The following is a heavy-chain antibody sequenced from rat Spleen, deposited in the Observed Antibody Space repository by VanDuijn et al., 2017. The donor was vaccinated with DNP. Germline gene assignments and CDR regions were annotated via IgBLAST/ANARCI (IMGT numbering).Heavy chain of an antibody. J-gene: IGHJ2*01. CDR3: TRGPNWER. Sequence: QVQLKESGPGLVQPSQTLSLTCTVSGFSLTDYSVHWCRQPPGKGLEWMGRIRSGGSTDYNSALKSRLSISRDTSKSQVFLNMNSLQTEDTAIYFCTRGPNWERWGQGVMVTVSS. V-gene: IGHV2-19*01. CDR2: IRSGGST. D-gene: IGHD5-1*01. CDR1: GFSLTDYS.